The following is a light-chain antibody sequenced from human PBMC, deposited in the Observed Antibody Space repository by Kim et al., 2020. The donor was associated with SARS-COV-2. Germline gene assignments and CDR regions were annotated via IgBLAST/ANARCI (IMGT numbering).Light chain of an antibody. CDR2: KAS. V-gene: IGKV1-5*03. CDR1: QSISGW. J-gene: IGKJ1*01. CDR3: QQYDSFPWT. Sequence: DIQMTQSPTTLSASVGDRVTITFRASQSISGWLAWYQQRPGKAPNLLIYKASVLEAGVPSRFSDYNSGAEFTLTITSLQPGDFATYYCQQYDSFPWTFGQGTKVDIK.